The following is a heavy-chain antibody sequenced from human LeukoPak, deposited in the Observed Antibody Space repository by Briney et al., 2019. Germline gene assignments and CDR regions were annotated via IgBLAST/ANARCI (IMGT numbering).Heavy chain of an antibody. CDR2: IKQDGSEK. D-gene: IGHD3-3*01. V-gene: IGHV3-7*01. J-gene: IGHJ6*02. Sequence: GGSLRLSCAASGFTFSSYWMSWVRQAPGKGLEWVANIKQDGSEKYYVDSVKGRFTISRDNAKNSLYLQMNSLRAEDTAVYYCARDSAPTYYDFWSGGPPYYYGMDVWGQGTTVTVSS. CDR1: GFTFSSYW. CDR3: ARDSAPTYYDFWSGGPPYYYGMDV.